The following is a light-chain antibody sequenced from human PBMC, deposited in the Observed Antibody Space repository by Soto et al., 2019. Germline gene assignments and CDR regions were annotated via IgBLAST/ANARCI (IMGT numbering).Light chain of an antibody. CDR3: QQRSNWPLGT. V-gene: IGKV3-11*01. CDR1: QSVSSY. Sequence: EIVLTQSPATLSLSPGERATLSCRASQSVSSYLAWYQQKPGQAPRLLIYDASNRATGIPARFSGSGSGTDLTLTISSLEPEDFAVYYCQQRSNWPLGTFGGGTKVEIK. CDR2: DAS. J-gene: IGKJ4*01.